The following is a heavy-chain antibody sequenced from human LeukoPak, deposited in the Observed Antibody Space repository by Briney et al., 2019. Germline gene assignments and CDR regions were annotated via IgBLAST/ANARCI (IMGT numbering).Heavy chain of an antibody. CDR1: GFTFSSYA. CDR2: ISGSGGST. V-gene: IGHV3-23*01. J-gene: IGHJ4*02. D-gene: IGHD6-19*01. Sequence: GGSLRLSCAASGFTFSSYAMMWVRQAPGKGREWVSAISGSGGSTYYADSVKGRFTISRDNSKNTLYLQMNSLRAEDTAVYYCAKGYNSGWYEAYFDYWGQGTLVTVSS. CDR3: AKGYNSGWYEAYFDY.